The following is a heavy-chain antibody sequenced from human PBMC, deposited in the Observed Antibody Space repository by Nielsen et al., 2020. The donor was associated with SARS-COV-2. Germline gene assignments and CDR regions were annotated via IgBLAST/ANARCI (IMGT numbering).Heavy chain of an antibody. D-gene: IGHD3-3*01. V-gene: IGHV3-33*08. CDR1: GFSLSGYW. CDR2: IWYDGSNK. CDR3: ARHGSGYYGIYFDY. Sequence: GGSLRLSCAASGFSLSGYWMHWVRQAPGKGLEWVAVIWYDGSNKYYADSVKGRFTISRDNSKNTLYLQMNSLRAEDTAVYYCARHGSGYYGIYFDYWGQGTLVTVSS. J-gene: IGHJ4*02.